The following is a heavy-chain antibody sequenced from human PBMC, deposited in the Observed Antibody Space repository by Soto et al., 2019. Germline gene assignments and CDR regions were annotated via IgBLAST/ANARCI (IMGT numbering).Heavy chain of an antibody. Sequence: GASVKVSCKASGYTFTSYGISWVRQAPGQGLEWMGWISAYNGNTNYAQKLQGRVTMTTDTSTSTAYMELRSLRSDDTAVYYCARVFRYYDFWSGSYWGQGTLVTVSS. CDR3: ARVFRYYDFWSGSY. V-gene: IGHV1-18*01. CDR1: GYTFTSYG. CDR2: ISAYNGNT. D-gene: IGHD3-3*01. J-gene: IGHJ4*02.